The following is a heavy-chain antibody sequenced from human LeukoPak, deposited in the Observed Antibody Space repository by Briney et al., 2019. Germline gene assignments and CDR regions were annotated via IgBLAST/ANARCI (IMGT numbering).Heavy chain of an antibody. Sequence: GGSLRLSCAASGFTFSNYTMNWVRQAPGKGLEWVSYISSRSSTIYYTDSVKGRFTISRENAKNSLYLQMNSLRAEDTAVYYCARVGGYCSSTSCYRSAWGQGTLVTVSS. D-gene: IGHD2-2*01. CDR3: ARVGGYCSSTSCYRSA. J-gene: IGHJ4*02. V-gene: IGHV3-48*01. CDR1: GFTFSNYT. CDR2: ISSRSSTI.